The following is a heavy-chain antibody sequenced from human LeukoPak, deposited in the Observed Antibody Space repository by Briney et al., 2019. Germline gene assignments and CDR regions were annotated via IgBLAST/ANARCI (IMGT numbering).Heavy chain of an antibody. CDR1: GGTFSSYT. V-gene: IGHV1-69*02. CDR3: ARPDPYYYYMDV. J-gene: IGHJ6*03. CDR2: IIPILGIA. Sequence: SVKVPCKASGGTFSSYTISWVRQAPGQGLEWMGRIIPILGIANYAQKFQGRVTITADKSTSTAYMELSSLRSEDTAVYYCARPDPYYYYMDVWGKGTTVTVSS.